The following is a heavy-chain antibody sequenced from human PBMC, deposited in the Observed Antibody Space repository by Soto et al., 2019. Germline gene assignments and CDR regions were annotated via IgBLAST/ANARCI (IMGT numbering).Heavy chain of an antibody. Sequence: QVQLVESGGGVVQTGRSLRLSCAASGFTFSSYGMHWVRQAPGKGLEWVAVISYDGSNKYYADSVKGRFTISRDNSKNTLYLQMNSLRAEDTAVYYCATYGDYVFGIDYWGQGTLVTVSS. J-gene: IGHJ4*02. D-gene: IGHD4-17*01. CDR1: GFTFSSYG. V-gene: IGHV3-30*03. CDR2: ISYDGSNK. CDR3: ATYGDYVFGIDY.